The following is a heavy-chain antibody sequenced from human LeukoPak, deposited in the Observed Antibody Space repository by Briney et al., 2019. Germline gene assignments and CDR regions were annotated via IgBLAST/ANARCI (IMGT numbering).Heavy chain of an antibody. J-gene: IGHJ4*02. CDR1: GFTFSSYS. CDR3: ASGILTGYYN. Sequence: GGSPRLSCAASGFTFSSYSMNWVRQAPGKGLEWVSSISSSSSYIYYADSVKGRFTISRDNAKNSLYLQMNSLRAEDTAVYYCASGILTGYYNWGQGTLVTVSS. V-gene: IGHV3-21*01. D-gene: IGHD3-9*01. CDR2: ISSSSSYI.